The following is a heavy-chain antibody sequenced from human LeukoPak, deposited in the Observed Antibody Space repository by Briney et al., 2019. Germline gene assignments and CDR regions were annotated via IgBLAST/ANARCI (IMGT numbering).Heavy chain of an antibody. Sequence: SENLSLTCTVSGYSISSGYYWGWIRQPPGKGLEWIGSIYHSGSTYYNPSLKSRVTISVDTSKNQFSLKLSSVTAADTAVYYCARDLEEYYDSSGYDGNWFDPWGQGTLVTVSS. V-gene: IGHV4-38-2*02. CDR3: ARDLEEYYDSSGYDGNWFDP. J-gene: IGHJ5*02. CDR1: GYSISSGYY. CDR2: IYHSGST. D-gene: IGHD3-22*01.